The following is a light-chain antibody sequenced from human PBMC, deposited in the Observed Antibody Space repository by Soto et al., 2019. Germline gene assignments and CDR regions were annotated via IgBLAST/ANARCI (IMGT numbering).Light chain of an antibody. CDR3: SSYAGSNRV. V-gene: IGLV2-8*01. Sequence: QSVLTQAPSASGSPGQSVTISCTGTSSDVGDYNYVSWYQQHPGKAPKLMIYEVSKRPSGVPDRFSGSKSGNTASLTVSGLQAEDEADYYCSSYAGSNRVFGTGTKVTVL. J-gene: IGLJ1*01. CDR2: EVS. CDR1: SSDVGDYNY.